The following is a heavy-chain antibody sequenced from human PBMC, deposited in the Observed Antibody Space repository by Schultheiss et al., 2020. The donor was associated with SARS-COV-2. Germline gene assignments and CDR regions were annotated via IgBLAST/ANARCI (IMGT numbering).Heavy chain of an antibody. CDR1: GFTFSSYE. D-gene: IGHD3-3*01. Sequence: GGSLRLSCAASGFTFSSYEMNWVRQAPGKGLEWVSYISASGSTIYYADSVKGRFTISRDNSKNTLYLQMNSLRAEDTAVYYCARPNYDFWSGYGGAFDIWGQGTMVTVSS. J-gene: IGHJ3*02. CDR2: ISASGSTI. CDR3: ARPNYDFWSGYGGAFDI. V-gene: IGHV3-48*03.